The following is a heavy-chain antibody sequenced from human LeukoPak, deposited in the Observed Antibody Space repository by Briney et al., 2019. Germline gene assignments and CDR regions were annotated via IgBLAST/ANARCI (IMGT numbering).Heavy chain of an antibody. D-gene: IGHD6-13*01. Sequence: SGGSLRLSCAASGFTFSSYGMHWVRQAPGKGLEWVAFIRYDGSNKYYADSVKGRSTISRDNSKNTLYLQMNSLRAEDTAVYYCAKEAYSSSWSPFDYWGQGTLVTVSS. CDR2: IRYDGSNK. CDR1: GFTFSSYG. V-gene: IGHV3-30*02. CDR3: AKEAYSSSWSPFDY. J-gene: IGHJ4*02.